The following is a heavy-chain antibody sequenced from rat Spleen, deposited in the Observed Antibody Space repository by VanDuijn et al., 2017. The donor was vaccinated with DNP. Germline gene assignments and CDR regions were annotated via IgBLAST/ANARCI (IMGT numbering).Heavy chain of an antibody. Sequence: EVQLVESGGGLVQPGRSLKLSCAASGFTFSNYGMAWVRQAPTKGLEWVASITNTGGSTYYPDSVKGRFTISRDNAKSSLYLQMDSLRSEDTATYYCTTGLTDYWGQGVMVTVSS. CDR1: GFTFSNYG. J-gene: IGHJ2*01. CDR2: ITNTGGST. CDR3: TTGLTDY. V-gene: IGHV5-20*01.